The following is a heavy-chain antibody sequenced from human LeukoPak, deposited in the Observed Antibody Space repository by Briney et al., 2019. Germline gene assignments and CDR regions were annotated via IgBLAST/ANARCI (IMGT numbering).Heavy chain of an antibody. Sequence: GAPRLSCAASGFTFSSYAMSWVRQAPGKGLEWVSAISGSGGSTYYADSVKGRFTISRDNSKNTLYLQMNSLRAEDTAVYYCAKSIIAVAGLFDYWGQGTLVTVSS. CDR2: ISGSGGST. CDR3: AKSIIAVAGLFDY. CDR1: GFTFSSYA. V-gene: IGHV3-23*01. J-gene: IGHJ4*02. D-gene: IGHD6-19*01.